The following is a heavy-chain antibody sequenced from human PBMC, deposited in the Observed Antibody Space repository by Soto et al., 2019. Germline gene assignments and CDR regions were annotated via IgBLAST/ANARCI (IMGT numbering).Heavy chain of an antibody. V-gene: IGHV3-23*01. D-gene: IGHD2-21*02. CDR1: GFTFSSYA. J-gene: IGHJ4*02. CDR2: ISGSGVST. Sequence: EVQLLESGGGLVQPGGSLRLSCAASGFTFSSYAMTWVRQAPGKGLEWVSGISGSGVSTYYADSVKGRFTISRDNSKNTRYLQMNSLRAEDTALYYCAKVIRADCDSYSDYWGQGTLVTVSS. CDR3: AKVIRADCDSYSDY.